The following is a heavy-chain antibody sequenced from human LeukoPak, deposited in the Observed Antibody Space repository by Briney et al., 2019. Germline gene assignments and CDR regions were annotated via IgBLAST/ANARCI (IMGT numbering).Heavy chain of an antibody. D-gene: IGHD3-10*01. Sequence: GASVKVSCKASGYTFTSYGISWVRQAPGQGLEWMGWISAYNGNTNYAQKLQGRVTMTTDTSTSTAYMELRSLRSDDTAVYYCARGGLRYYYGSGSYSDWGQGTLVTVSS. V-gene: IGHV1-18*01. CDR2: ISAYNGNT. CDR3: ARGGLRYYYGSGSYSD. CDR1: GYTFTSYG. J-gene: IGHJ4*02.